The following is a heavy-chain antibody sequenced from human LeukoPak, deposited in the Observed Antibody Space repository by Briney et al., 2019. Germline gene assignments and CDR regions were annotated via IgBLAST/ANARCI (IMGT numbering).Heavy chain of an antibody. CDR3: ARNPPGPPYYYGMDV. CDR2: IKQDGSEK. D-gene: IGHD1-14*01. V-gene: IGHV3-7*01. J-gene: IGHJ6*02. CDR1: GFTFSGFW. Sequence: GGSLRLSCTASGFTFSGFWMTWVRQAPGKGLEWVANIKQDGSEKFYVDSVKGRFTISRDNAKNSLYLQMNSLRAEDTAVYYCARNPPGPPYYYGMDVWGQGTTVTVSS.